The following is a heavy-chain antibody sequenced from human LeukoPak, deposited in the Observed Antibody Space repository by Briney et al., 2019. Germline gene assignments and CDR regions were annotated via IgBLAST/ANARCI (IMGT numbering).Heavy chain of an antibody. V-gene: IGHV3-66*03. CDR3: ARDRAANQDWVEFDP. Sequence: GGSLRLSCAVSGFSVSDYYMSWVRQAPGKGLEWVGLIRDSGEAFYADFARGRFAISRDESENTLYLQMNSLRVEDTAVYFCARDRAANQDWVEFDPWGQGTPVIVSS. CDR2: IRDSGEA. D-gene: IGHD3/OR15-3a*01. J-gene: IGHJ5*02. CDR1: GFSVSDYY.